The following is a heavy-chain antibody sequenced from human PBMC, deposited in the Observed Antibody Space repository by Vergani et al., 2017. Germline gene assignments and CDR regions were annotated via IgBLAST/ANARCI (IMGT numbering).Heavy chain of an antibody. V-gene: IGHV4-34*01. J-gene: IGHJ3*02. CDR2: INHSGST. CDR1: GGSFSGYY. CDR3: AARRGSGAFDI. D-gene: IGHD3-10*01. Sequence: QVQLQQWGAGLLKPSETLSLTCAVYGGSFSGYYWSWIRQPPGQGLEWIGEINHSGSTNYNPSLKSRVTISVDTSKNQFSLKLSSVTAADTAVYYCAARRGSGAFDIWGQGTMVTVSS.